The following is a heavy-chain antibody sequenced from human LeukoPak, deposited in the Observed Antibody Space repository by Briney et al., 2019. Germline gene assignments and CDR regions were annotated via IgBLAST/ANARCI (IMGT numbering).Heavy chain of an antibody. V-gene: IGHV3-73*01. J-gene: IGHJ6*02. CDR3: TYGGGSQVVGMPWGYYGMDV. CDR2: IRSKANSYAT. CDR1: GFTFSGSA. D-gene: IGHD2-2*01. Sequence: GGSLRLSCAASGFTFSGSAMHWVRQASGKGLEGVGRIRSKANSYATAYAASVKGRFTISGDDSKNTAYLQMNSLETEDTAVYYCTYGGGSQVVGMPWGYYGMDVWGQGTTVTVSS.